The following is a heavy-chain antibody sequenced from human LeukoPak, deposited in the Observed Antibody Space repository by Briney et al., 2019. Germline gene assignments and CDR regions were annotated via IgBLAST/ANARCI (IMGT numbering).Heavy chain of an antibody. CDR1: GYTFTGYY. CDR3: ARDRPPGIAAAVVGNFDP. CDR2: INPSGGST. V-gene: IGHV1-46*01. D-gene: IGHD6-13*01. J-gene: IGHJ5*02. Sequence: GASVKVSCKASGYTFTGYYIHWVRQAPGQGLEWMGIINPSGGSTNYAQKFQGRVTMTRDTSTSTVYMELSSLRSEDTAVYYCARDRPPGIAAAVVGNFDPWGQGTLVTVSS.